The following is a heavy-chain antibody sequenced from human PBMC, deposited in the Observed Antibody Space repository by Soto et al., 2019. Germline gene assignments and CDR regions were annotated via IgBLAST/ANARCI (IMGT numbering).Heavy chain of an antibody. Sequence: ASVKVSCKASGYTFTSYGISWVRQAPGQGLEWMGRISAYNGNTNYAQKLQGRVTMTTDTSTSTAYMELRSLRSDDTAVYYCARDLDDFWSGYPAPFDYWGQGTLVTVSS. CDR1: GYTFTSYG. V-gene: IGHV1-18*01. CDR3: ARDLDDFWSGYPAPFDY. D-gene: IGHD3-3*01. J-gene: IGHJ4*02. CDR2: ISAYNGNT.